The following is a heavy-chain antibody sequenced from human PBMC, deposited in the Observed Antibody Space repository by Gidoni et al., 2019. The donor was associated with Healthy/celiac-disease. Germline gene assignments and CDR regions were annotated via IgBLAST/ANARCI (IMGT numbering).Heavy chain of an antibody. D-gene: IGHD6-13*01. CDR1: GFTFSSYA. CDR2: ISYDGSNK. Sequence: QVQLVESGGGVVQPGRSLRLSCAASGFTFSSYAMHWVRQAPGKGLEWVAVISYDGSNKYYADSVKGRFTISRDNSKNTLYLQMNSLRAEDTAVYYCARERSAAGPDYWGQGTLVTVSS. J-gene: IGHJ4*02. CDR3: ARERSAAGPDY. V-gene: IGHV3-30*04.